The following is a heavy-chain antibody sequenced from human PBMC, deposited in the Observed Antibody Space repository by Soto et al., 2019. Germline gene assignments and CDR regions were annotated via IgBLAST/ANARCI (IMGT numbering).Heavy chain of an antibody. CDR2: TYGGGSS. V-gene: IGHV3-53*01. J-gene: IGHJ4*02. CDR1: GFAVNSDDNY. D-gene: IGHD2-8*02. Sequence: GVSLRLSCVVSGFAVNSDDNYINWVRQAPGGGLEWLSVTYGGGSSIYADSVQGRFTLSRDISKNTVCLQMTSLKADDTAVYYSATTPRSCNMAICFTGGNDYCGRGTVVTVSS. CDR3: ATTPRSCNMAICFTGGNDY.